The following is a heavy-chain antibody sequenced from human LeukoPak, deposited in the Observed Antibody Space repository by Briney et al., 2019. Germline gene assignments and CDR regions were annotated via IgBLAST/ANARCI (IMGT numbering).Heavy chain of an antibody. Sequence: ASVKVSCKASVDSFIGYYVHWVRQAPGQGLEWMGWINPNSGGTNYAQKFQGRVTMTRDTSISTAYMELSRLRPDDTAVYYCAGGMEPYYYMDVWGKGTTVTVSS. CDR2: INPNSGGT. D-gene: IGHD1-26*01. CDR3: AGGMEPYYYMDV. J-gene: IGHJ6*03. CDR1: VDSFIGYY. V-gene: IGHV1-2*02.